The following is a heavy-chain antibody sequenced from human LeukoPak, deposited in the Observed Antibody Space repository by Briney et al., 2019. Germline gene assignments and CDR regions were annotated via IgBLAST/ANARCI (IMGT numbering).Heavy chain of an antibody. CDR3: ARDGHWSYLVPATPPGGMDV. D-gene: IGHD2-2*01. J-gene: IGHJ6*02. CDR1: GGSISSSSYY. V-gene: IGHV4-39*07. CDR2: IYYSGST. Sequence: SETLSLTCTVSGGSISSSSYYWGWIRQPPGKGLEWIGSIYYSGSTYYNPSLKSRVTISVDTSKNQFSLKLSSVTAADTAVYYCARDGHWSYLVPATPPGGMDVWGQGTTVTVSS.